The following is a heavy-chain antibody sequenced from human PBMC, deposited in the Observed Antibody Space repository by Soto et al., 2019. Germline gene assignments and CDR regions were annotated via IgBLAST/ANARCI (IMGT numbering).Heavy chain of an antibody. V-gene: IGHV1-8*01. CDR2: MNPDSDNT. D-gene: IGHD2-21*02. J-gene: IGHJ4*02. Sequence: ASVKVSCKASGYMFSNYDIIWVRQATGQGLEWMGWMNPDSDNTDYAQKFQGRVTMTGNTSISTAYMELTALTYDDTAIYYCAPPGARYCGGDCYSSHWGQGTLVTVSS. CDR1: GYMFSNYD. CDR3: APPGARYCGGDCYSSH.